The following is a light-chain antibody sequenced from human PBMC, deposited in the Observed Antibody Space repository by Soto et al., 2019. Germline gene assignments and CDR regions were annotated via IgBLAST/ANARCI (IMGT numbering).Light chain of an antibody. V-gene: IGKV1-5*01. CDR2: DAS. Sequence: DIQMTQSPSTLSASVGDRVTITCRASQSISSWLAWYQQKPGKAPKLLIYDASSLESGVPSRFSGSGSGTEFTLTISSLQPDDFATYYCQQSYSNPRTFGGGTKVEIK. J-gene: IGKJ4*01. CDR1: QSISSW. CDR3: QQSYSNPRT.